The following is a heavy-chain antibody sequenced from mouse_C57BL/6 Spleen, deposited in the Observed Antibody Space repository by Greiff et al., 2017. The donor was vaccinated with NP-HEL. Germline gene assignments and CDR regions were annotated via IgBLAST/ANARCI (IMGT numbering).Heavy chain of an antibody. CDR1: GFTFSDYY. Sequence: DVKLVESEGGLVQPGSSMKLSCTASGFTFSDYYMAWVRQVPEKGLEWVANINYDGSSTYYLDSLKSRFIISRDNAKNILYLQMSSLKSEDTATYYCARGGPYGSFDYWGQGTTLTVSS. V-gene: IGHV5-16*01. CDR3: ARGGPYGSFDY. D-gene: IGHD1-1*01. J-gene: IGHJ2*01. CDR2: INYDGSST.